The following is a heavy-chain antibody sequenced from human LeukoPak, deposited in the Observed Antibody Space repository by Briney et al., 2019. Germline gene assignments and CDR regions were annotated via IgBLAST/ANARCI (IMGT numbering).Heavy chain of an antibody. J-gene: IGHJ4*02. CDR1: GYTFTSYD. Sequence: ASVKVSCKASGYTFTSYDINWVRQATGQGLEWMGWMNPNSGNTGYAQKFQGRVTITRNTSISTAYMELSSLRSEDTAVYYCAKRWRYYYGSGRPFDFWGQGTLVTVSS. CDR2: MNPNSGNT. CDR3: AKRWRYYYGSGRPFDF. D-gene: IGHD3-10*01. V-gene: IGHV1-8*03.